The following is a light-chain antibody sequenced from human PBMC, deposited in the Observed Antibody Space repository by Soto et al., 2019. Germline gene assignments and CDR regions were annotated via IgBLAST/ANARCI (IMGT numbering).Light chain of an antibody. V-gene: IGKV1-39*01. CDR2: AAT. J-gene: IGKJ2*01. CDR3: QQSYNSPYT. CDR1: QRINNY. Sequence: IQMTQSPSSLSASLGDSGTITCRASQRINNYLNWYQQEEGKAPKLLIYAATRLQSGDPSRFSGSGSGTEFTLTISSLQPGDFATYHCQQSYNSPYTFGLGTKLEIK.